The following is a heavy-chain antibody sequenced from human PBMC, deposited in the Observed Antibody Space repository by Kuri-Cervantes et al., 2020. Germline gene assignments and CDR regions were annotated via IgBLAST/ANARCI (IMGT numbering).Heavy chain of an antibody. V-gene: IGHV3-30*18. D-gene: IGHD2-21*02. Sequence: GESLKISCAASGFTFSSYGMRWVRQAPGKGLEWVAVISYDGSNKYYADSVKGRFTISRDNSKNTLYLQMNSLRAEDTAVYYCAKHDCAGDCSYPSFDYWGQGTLVTVSS. CDR1: GFTFSSYG. J-gene: IGHJ4*02. CDR3: AKHDCAGDCSYPSFDY. CDR2: ISYDGSNK.